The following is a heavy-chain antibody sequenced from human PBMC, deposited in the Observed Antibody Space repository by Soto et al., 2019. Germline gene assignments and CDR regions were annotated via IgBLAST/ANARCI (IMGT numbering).Heavy chain of an antibody. V-gene: IGHV3-23*01. CDR1: RFTFSSYA. J-gene: IGHJ6*02. CDR3: AKEPMVRGSYYYYGMDV. Sequence: GGSLRLSCAASRFTFSSYAMSWVRQAPGKGLEWVSAISGSGGSTYYADSVKGRFTISRDNSKNTLYLQMNSLRAEDTAVYYCAKEPMVRGSYYYYGMDVWGQGTTVTVSS. CDR2: ISGSGGST. D-gene: IGHD3-10*01.